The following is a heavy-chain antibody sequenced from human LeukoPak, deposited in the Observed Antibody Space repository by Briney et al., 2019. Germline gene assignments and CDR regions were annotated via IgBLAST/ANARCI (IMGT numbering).Heavy chain of an antibody. Sequence: ASVKVSCKASGYTFTGYYMHWVRQAPGQGLEWMGWINPNTGGTNYAQKFQGRVTMTRDTSISTAYMELSRLRSDDTAVYYCARVRRCSSTSCYLHYWGQGTLVTVSS. D-gene: IGHD2-2*01. CDR1: GYTFTGYY. CDR3: ARVRRCSSTSCYLHY. V-gene: IGHV1-2*02. J-gene: IGHJ4*02. CDR2: INPNTGGT.